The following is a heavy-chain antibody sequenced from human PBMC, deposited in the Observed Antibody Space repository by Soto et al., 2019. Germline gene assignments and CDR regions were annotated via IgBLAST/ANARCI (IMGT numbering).Heavy chain of an antibody. CDR3: AQASAPGGTYFPLWL. CDR1: GFTFSSYG. CDR2: ISGRGGIT. J-gene: IGHJ4*02. D-gene: IGHD1-26*01. Sequence: GRFLRLSCAASGFTFSSYGMSWVPQAPGKGLEWVSSISGRGGITYYADSVTGRFTISRHNTNNTLSLHVNSLRAEDTAVSYGAQASAPGGTYFPLWLWGQGTLVTV. V-gene: IGHV3-23*01.